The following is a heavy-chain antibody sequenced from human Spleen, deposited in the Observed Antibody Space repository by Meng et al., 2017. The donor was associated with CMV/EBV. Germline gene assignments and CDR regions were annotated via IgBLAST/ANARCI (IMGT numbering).Heavy chain of an antibody. CDR1: TVSSHA. V-gene: IGHV1-69*06. Sequence: TVSSHAINWVRQAPGQGLEWLGGIIPVFGTTNYALKMQDRVTISADKSTGTVYMDLRSLRSEDTAIYYCARAILGFCTNGVCFYLDSWGQGALVTVSS. D-gene: IGHD2-8*01. CDR2: IIPVFGTT. J-gene: IGHJ4*02. CDR3: ARAILGFCTNGVCFYLDS.